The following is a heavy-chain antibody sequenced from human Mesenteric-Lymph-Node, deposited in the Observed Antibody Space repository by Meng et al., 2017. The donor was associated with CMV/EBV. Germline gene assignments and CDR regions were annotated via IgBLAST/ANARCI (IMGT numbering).Heavy chain of an antibody. CDR1: GFTFSSYA. V-gene: IGHV3-23*01. D-gene: IGHD2-2*01. CDR2: ISGSGGTT. J-gene: IGHJ6*02. Sequence: GGSLRLSCAASGFTFSSYAMNWVRQAPGKGLEWVSTISGSGGTTFYADSVKGRFTISRDNSKNTMYLQMNSLRGEDTSVYYCANSRYCGIYSCSDTVYYYYGLDVWGHGTKVTVSS. CDR3: ANSRYCGIYSCSDTVYYYYGLDV.